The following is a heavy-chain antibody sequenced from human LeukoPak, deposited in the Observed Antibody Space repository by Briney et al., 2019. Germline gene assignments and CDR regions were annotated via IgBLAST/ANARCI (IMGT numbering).Heavy chain of an antibody. CDR1: GGTFSSYA. CDR2: IIPIFGTA. Sequence: ASVKVSCKASGGTFSSYAISWVRQAPGQGLEWMGGIIPIFGTANYAQKFQGRVTITANKSTSTAYMELSSLRSEDTAVYYCATLRVGYSSSSESFDYWGQGTLVTVSS. J-gene: IGHJ4*02. CDR3: ATLRVGYSSSSESFDY. D-gene: IGHD6-6*01. V-gene: IGHV1-69*06.